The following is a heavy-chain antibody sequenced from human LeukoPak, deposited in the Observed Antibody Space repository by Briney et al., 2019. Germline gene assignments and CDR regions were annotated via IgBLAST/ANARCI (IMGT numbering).Heavy chain of an antibody. V-gene: IGHV1-2*02. CDR3: ARSPETLYSNTDKYYYYYYMDV. J-gene: IGHJ6*03. Sequence: GASVKVSCKASGYTFTTYHVHWVRQAPGQGLEWMGWIYPNSGDTNYAQKFQGRVTITADKSTSTAYMELSSLRSEDTAVYYCARSPETLYSNTDKYYYYYYMDVWGKGTTATVSS. CDR2: IYPNSGDT. CDR1: GYTFTTYH. D-gene: IGHD4-11*01.